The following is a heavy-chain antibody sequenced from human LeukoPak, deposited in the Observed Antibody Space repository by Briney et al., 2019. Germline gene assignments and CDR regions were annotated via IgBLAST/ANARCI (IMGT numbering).Heavy chain of an antibody. V-gene: IGHV3-30*04. J-gene: IGHJ3*02. CDR2: ISYDGSNK. CDR3: ARGHSSGWFDASDI. CDR1: GFTFSSYA. Sequence: GGSLRLSCAASGFTFSSYAMHWVRQAPGKGLEWVAVISYDGSNKYYADSVKGRFTISRDNSKNTLYLQMNSLRAEDTAVYYCARGHSSGWFDASDIWGQGTMVTVSS. D-gene: IGHD6-19*01.